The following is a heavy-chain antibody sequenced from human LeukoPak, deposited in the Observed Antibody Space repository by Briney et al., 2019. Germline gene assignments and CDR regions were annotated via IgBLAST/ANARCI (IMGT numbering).Heavy chain of an antibody. CDR2: INPRSSTT. CDR1: GYTLTSYY. Sequence: ASAKLSSKASGYTLTSYYIHWVRQAPGRRVEWMGIINPRSSTTTYAQKFQGRVTVTRDTSTSTVYMEVRSLRSEDADVYYCARPRVEHGYDSSGYFEAWGQGTLVIVAS. CDR3: ARPRVEHGYDSSGYFEA. V-gene: IGHV1-46*01. J-gene: IGHJ4*02. D-gene: IGHD3-22*01.